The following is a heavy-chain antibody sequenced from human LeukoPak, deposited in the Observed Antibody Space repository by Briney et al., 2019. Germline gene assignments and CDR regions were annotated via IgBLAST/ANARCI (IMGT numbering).Heavy chain of an antibody. CDR2: ISYDGSNK. J-gene: IGHJ4*02. Sequence: GGSLRLSCAASGFTFSSYGMHWLRQARGQGLEWVAVISYDGSNKYYADSVKGRFTISRDNSKNTLYLQMNSLRAEDTAVYYCAKDAPRITMVRGTFDYWGQGTLVTVSS. V-gene: IGHV3-30*18. CDR3: AKDAPRITMVRGTFDY. CDR1: GFTFSSYG. D-gene: IGHD3-10*01.